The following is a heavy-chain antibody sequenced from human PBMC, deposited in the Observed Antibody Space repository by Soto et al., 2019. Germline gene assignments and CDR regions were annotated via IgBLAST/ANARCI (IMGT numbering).Heavy chain of an antibody. Sequence: GGSLRLSCSASGFTFSEYSMHWVRQAPGKGLQYVSTISSDGDITYYADSVKGRFTISRDNSKNTLYLQMNSLRPEDTAVYYCVKVSTFYDILTGYYSTNFFDPWGQGTLVTVYS. V-gene: IGHV3-64D*06. CDR3: VKVSTFYDILTGYYSTNFFDP. CDR2: ISSDGDIT. J-gene: IGHJ5*02. D-gene: IGHD3-9*01. CDR1: GFTFSEYS.